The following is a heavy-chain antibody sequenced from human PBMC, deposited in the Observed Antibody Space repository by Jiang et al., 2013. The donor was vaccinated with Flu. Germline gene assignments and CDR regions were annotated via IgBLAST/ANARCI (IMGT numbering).Heavy chain of an antibody. J-gene: IGHJ4*02. Sequence: SGAEVKKPGASVLISCKASGYTFLSYAIHWVRQAPGQRLEWMGWINVGNGNTKYSQEFLGRVTITRDTSAITAYMELSSLRSEDTAVYYCARRVGRTFDYWGQGPWSPSP. CDR3: ARRVGRTFDY. D-gene: IGHD3-16*01. CDR1: GYTFLSYA. CDR2: INVGNGNT. V-gene: IGHV1-3*01.